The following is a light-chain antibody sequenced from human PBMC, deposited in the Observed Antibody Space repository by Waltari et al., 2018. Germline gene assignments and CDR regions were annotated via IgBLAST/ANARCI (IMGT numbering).Light chain of an antibody. CDR3: QQYGSPPYT. J-gene: IGKJ2*01. Sequence: IAFTQSPGTLSLAQGERTTLSCWASQSVGSSYLAWFQQKPGQAPRLLIYAVSSRATGSPDRFSGSGSGTDFTLTINRLEPEDSAVYYCQQYGSPPYTFGQGTKLEL. CDR1: QSVGSSY. CDR2: AVS. V-gene: IGKV3-20*01.